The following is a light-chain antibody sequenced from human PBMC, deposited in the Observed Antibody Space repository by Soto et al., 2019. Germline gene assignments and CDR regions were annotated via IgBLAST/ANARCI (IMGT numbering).Light chain of an antibody. Sequence: QTVVTQPPSASGTPGQRVTISCSGSTSNIGSNVVNWYQQLPGTAPKLLIYNNNQRPSGVPDRFSGSKSGASASLAISGLQSEDEADYYCAGWDDGLNDYVVFGGGTKVTVL. V-gene: IGLV1-44*01. J-gene: IGLJ2*01. CDR1: TSNIGSNV. CDR3: AGWDDGLNDYVV. CDR2: NNN.